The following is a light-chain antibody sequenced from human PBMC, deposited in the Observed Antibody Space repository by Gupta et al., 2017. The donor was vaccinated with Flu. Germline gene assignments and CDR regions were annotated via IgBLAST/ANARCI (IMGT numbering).Light chain of an antibody. CDR3: QSCDSNNHVI. CDR1: SGSIASSY. J-gene: IGLJ2*01. Sequence: NFMLTQPHSVSESPGKTLTISCTRSSGSIASSYVQWYQQRPGSSPTIVIYEDNKRPSGVPDRVSGSINSSSNAASLTISGLTTEDEADYYCQSCDSNNHVIFGGGTKLTVL. V-gene: IGLV6-57*01. CDR2: EDN.